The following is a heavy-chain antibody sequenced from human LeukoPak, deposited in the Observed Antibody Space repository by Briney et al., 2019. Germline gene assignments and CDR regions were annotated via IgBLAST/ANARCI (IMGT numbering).Heavy chain of an antibody. Sequence: GGSLRLSCAASGFTFSSYSMNWVRQAPGKGLEWVSSISGSSSYIYYADSVKGRFTISRDNAKNSLYLQMNSLRAEDTAVYYCARGGSGSYYHLFDYWGQGTLVTVSS. CDR2: ISGSSSYI. J-gene: IGHJ4*02. D-gene: IGHD3-10*01. CDR1: GFTFSSYS. V-gene: IGHV3-21*01. CDR3: ARGGSGSYYHLFDY.